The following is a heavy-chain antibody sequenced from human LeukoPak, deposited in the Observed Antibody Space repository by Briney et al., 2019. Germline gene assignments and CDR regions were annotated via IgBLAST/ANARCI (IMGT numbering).Heavy chain of an antibody. Sequence: ASVKVSCKASGYTFTSYYMHWVRQAPGQGLEWMGIINPSGGSTSYAQKFQGRVTMTRDTSTSTVYMERSSLRSEDTAVYYCARDCYSSGSSSYYFDYWGQGTLVTVSS. CDR3: ARDCYSSGSSSYYFDY. V-gene: IGHV1-46*01. J-gene: IGHJ4*02. CDR2: INPSGGST. CDR1: GYTFTSYY. D-gene: IGHD6-19*01.